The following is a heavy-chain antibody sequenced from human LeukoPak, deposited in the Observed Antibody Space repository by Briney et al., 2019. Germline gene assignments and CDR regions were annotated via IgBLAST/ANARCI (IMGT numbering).Heavy chain of an antibody. Sequence: GGSLRLSCAASGFTFSSYGMSWVRQAPGKGLEWVSGMSGSGGSTYYADSVKGRFTVSRDNSKSTLYLQMNSLRAEDTAVYYCAKDSYYDYVWGTYRYTNQFDYWGQGTLVTVSS. V-gene: IGHV3-23*01. CDR1: GFTFSSYG. CDR3: AKDSYYDYVWGTYRYTNQFDY. D-gene: IGHD3-16*02. J-gene: IGHJ4*02. CDR2: MSGSGGST.